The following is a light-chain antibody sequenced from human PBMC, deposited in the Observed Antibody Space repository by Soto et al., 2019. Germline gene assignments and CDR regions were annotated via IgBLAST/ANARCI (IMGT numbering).Light chain of an antibody. Sequence: IVVTQSPATLSVSPGERVTLSCRASQGVGSNLAWYQQRPGQAPRLLIYDASTRATGIPDRFSGSGSGTEFTLTISSLQSEDFATYYCQQTYRSSWTFGPGTKVEI. CDR3: QQTYRSSWT. CDR2: DAS. J-gene: IGKJ1*01. V-gene: IGKV3-15*01. CDR1: QGVGSN.